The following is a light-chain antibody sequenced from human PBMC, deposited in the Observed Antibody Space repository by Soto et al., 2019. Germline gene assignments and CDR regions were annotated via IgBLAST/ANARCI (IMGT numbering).Light chain of an antibody. Sequence: DIQMTQSPSTLSASVGGTVTITCRASRSISSWLAWYQQRPGMAPKLLIYKASTLQRGVTSRFSGRGYGTEFTLTISHLQPDNSATYYCQQYDVYSTFGQGTKVEI. CDR3: QQYDVYST. CDR2: KAS. V-gene: IGKV1-5*03. J-gene: IGKJ1*01. CDR1: RSISSW.